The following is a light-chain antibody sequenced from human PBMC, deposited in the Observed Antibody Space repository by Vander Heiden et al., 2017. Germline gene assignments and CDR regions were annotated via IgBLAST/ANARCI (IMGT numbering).Light chain of an antibody. CDR3: YSYAGLAKQMI. CDR1: SSDVGGYNY. V-gene: IGLV2-11*01. CDR2: DVS. Sequence: QSALTQPRSVSGSPGQSVTISCTGTSSDVGGYNYVSWYQHHPGKAPKLMIYDVSKRPSGVPDRFSGSKSGNTASLTISGPQAEDEADYYGYSYAGLAKQMIFGGGTKLTVL. J-gene: IGLJ2*01.